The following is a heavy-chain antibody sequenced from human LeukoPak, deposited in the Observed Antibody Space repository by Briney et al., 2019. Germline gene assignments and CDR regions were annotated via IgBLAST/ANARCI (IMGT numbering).Heavy chain of an antibody. D-gene: IGHD2-15*01. V-gene: IGHV3-21*01. CDR2: ISSSSSYI. Sequence: GGSLRLSCAASGFTVSSNYMNWVRQAPGKGLEWVSSISSSSSYIYYADSVKGRFTISRDNAKNSLYLQMNSLRAEDTAVYYCARDRRYCSGGSCQSYSYFDYWGQGTLVTVSS. CDR3: ARDRRYCSGGSCQSYSYFDY. J-gene: IGHJ4*02. CDR1: GFTVSSNY.